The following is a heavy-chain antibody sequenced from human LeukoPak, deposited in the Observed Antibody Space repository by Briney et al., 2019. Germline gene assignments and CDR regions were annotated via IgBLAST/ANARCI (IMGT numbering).Heavy chain of an antibody. V-gene: IGHV4-4*07. D-gene: IGHD6-13*01. Sequence: SETLSLTCSVSGASISGYYWTWIRQPAGRGLELIGRIYTTRSTKYNPSLKSRVIMSVDASKNQFSLNLTPVTAADTAVYFCARTAERQQMVQGTYFYYYFMDVWAKGTTVTISS. CDR3: ARTAERQQMVQGTYFYYYFMDV. J-gene: IGHJ6*03. CDR1: GASISGYY. CDR2: IYTTRST.